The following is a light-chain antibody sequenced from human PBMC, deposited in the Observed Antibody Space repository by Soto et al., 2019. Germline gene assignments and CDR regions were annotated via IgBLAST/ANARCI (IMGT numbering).Light chain of an antibody. J-gene: IGKJ5*01. CDR3: QQLNSYPIT. CDR1: QGVGDSS. CDR2: ATS. V-gene: IGKV3D-20*02. Sequence: ETLLTQSPGTLSLSPGERATLSCMASQGVGDSSLAWYQQRPAQAPRLLIYATSNRATGIPDRFSGSGSGTDFTLTISRLEPEDFATYYCQQLNSYPITFGQGTRLEIK.